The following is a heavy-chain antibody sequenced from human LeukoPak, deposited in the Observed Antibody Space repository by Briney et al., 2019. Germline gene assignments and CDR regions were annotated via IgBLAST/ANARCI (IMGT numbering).Heavy chain of an antibody. D-gene: IGHD4-17*01. CDR2: IYYSGST. CDR1: GASISRSDYF. V-gene: IGHV4-39*01. Sequence: SETLSLTCTVSGASISRSDYFWGWIRQPPGKGLEWIGSIYYSGSTYYSPSLKGRVTISVNTSRNQFSLKLNSVTAADTAVYYCARSSEYGDPFNYWGQGTLVTVSS. CDR3: ARSSEYGDPFNY. J-gene: IGHJ4*02.